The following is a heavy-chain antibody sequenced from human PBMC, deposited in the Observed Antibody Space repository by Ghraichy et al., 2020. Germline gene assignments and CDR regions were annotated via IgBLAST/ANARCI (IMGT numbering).Heavy chain of an antibody. J-gene: IGHJ6*02. D-gene: IGHD6-19*01. Sequence: SGPTLVKPTETLTLTCTVSGFSLSNARMGVSWIRQPPGKALEWLAHIFSNDEKSYSTSLKSRLTISKDTSKSQVVLTMTNMDPVDTATYYCARIQEAQWLVHYYYGMDVWGQGTTVTVSS. CDR1: GFSLSNARMG. V-gene: IGHV2-26*01. CDR2: IFSNDEK. CDR3: ARIQEAQWLVHYYYGMDV.